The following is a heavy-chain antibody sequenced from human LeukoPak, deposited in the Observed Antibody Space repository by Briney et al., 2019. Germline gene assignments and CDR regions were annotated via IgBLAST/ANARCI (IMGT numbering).Heavy chain of an antibody. V-gene: IGHV3-30-3*01. J-gene: IGHJ4*02. Sequence: PGRSLRLSCAASGFTFSSYAMHWVRQAPGKGLEWVAVISYDGSNKYYADSVKGRFTISRDNSKNTLYLQMNSLRAEDTAVYYCAREEYNYFDYWGQGTLVTVSS. D-gene: IGHD6-6*01. CDR3: AREEYNYFDY. CDR2: ISYDGSNK. CDR1: GFTFSSYA.